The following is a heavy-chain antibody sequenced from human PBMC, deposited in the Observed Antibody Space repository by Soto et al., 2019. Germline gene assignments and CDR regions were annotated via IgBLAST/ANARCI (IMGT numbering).Heavy chain of an antibody. CDR2: IYYTGNT. CDR1: GGSISSYY. D-gene: IGHD2-15*01. Sequence: SETLSLTCTVSGGSISSYYWGWIRQPPGKGLEWIGSIYYTGNTFYSPSFRSRLTISVDTSKSQFSLKLRSVTAADTATYYCASEVSSTDGMDVWGQGTTVTVSS. V-gene: IGHV4-39*01. CDR3: ASEVSSTDGMDV. J-gene: IGHJ6*02.